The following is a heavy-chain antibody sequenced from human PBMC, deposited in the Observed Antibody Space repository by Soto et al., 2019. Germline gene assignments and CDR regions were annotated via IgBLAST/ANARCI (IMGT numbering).Heavy chain of an antibody. D-gene: IGHD6-13*01. CDR3: ASGRSPYSSSWLNWFDP. Sequence: EVHLVESGGGLVEPGGSLRLSCAASGFTFSSYSMNWVRQAPGKGLEWVSSISSSSSYIYYADSVKGRFTISRDNAKNSLYLQMNSLRAEDTAVYYCASGRSPYSSSWLNWFDPWGQGTLVTVSS. V-gene: IGHV3-21*01. CDR1: GFTFSSYS. CDR2: ISSSSSYI. J-gene: IGHJ5*02.